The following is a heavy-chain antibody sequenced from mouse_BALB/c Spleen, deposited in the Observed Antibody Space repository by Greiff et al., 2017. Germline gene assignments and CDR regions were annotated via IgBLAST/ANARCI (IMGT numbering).Heavy chain of an antibody. CDR2: INPGSGGT. CDR3: ARSAYYGSSHWYFDV. J-gene: IGHJ1*01. V-gene: IGHV1-54*01. D-gene: IGHD1-1*01. Sequence: VQLQQSGAELVRHGTSVKVSCKASGYAFTNYLIEWVKQRPGQGLEWIGVINPGSGGTNYNEKFKGKATLTADKSSSTAYMQLSSLTSDDSAVYFCARSAYYGSSHWYFDVWGAGTTVTVSS. CDR1: GYAFTNYL.